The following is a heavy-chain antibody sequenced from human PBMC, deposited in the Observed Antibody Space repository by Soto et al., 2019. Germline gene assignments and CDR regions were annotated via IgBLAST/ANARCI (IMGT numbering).Heavy chain of an antibody. Sequence: QVQLVESGGGVVQPGRSLRLSCAASGFTFSSYAMHWVRQAPGKGLEWVAVISYDGSNKYYADSVKGRFTISRDNSXXTLYLQMNSLRAEDTAVYYCARDPDDYDRSAAFDIWGQGTMVTVSS. J-gene: IGHJ3*02. D-gene: IGHD3-3*01. CDR1: GFTFSSYA. CDR3: ARDPDDYDRSAAFDI. V-gene: IGHV3-30-3*01. CDR2: ISYDGSNK.